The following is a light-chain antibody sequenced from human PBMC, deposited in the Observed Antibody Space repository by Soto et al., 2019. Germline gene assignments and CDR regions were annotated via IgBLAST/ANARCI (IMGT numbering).Light chain of an antibody. CDR2: DVS. Sequence: QSALTQPASVSGSPGQSITISCTGTTSDVGGYNSVSWYQQHPGKAPELMIYDVSNRPSGISYRFSGSKSGNTASLTISGLQAEDEDDYYCRSRTSTSTRVFGTGTKVTVL. V-gene: IGLV2-14*01. CDR3: RSRTSTSTRV. CDR1: TSDVGGYNS. J-gene: IGLJ1*01.